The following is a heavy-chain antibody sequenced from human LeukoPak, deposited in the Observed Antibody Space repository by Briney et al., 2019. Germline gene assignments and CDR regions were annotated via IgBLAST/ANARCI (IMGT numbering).Heavy chain of an antibody. J-gene: IGHJ5*02. CDR1: GWSFQDYY. V-gene: IGHV4-34*01. D-gene: IGHD2-2*01. Sequence: PSETLSLTCAVYGWSFQDYYWNWIRQPPGKGLEWIGGINARGDTNVNPSLKSRVTISVHTSKHQFSLRLTSMIAADTAVYYCARGQVPAARGYNWFDPWGQGTLVTVSS. CDR2: INARGDT. CDR3: ARGQVPAARGYNWFDP.